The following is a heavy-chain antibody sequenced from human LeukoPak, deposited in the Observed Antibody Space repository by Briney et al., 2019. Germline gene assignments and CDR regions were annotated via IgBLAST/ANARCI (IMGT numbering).Heavy chain of an antibody. D-gene: IGHD3-22*01. Sequence: GGSLRLSCAASGFTFNTYTMNWVRQAPGKGLEWVSYISGSSGIIDYADSVRGRFTISRDNAKNSLYLQMNSLRAEDTAVYYCARIDSRGSTWDYWGQGTLVTVSS. CDR3: ARIDSRGSTWDY. CDR1: GFTFNTYT. CDR2: ISGSSGII. J-gene: IGHJ4*02. V-gene: IGHV3-48*04.